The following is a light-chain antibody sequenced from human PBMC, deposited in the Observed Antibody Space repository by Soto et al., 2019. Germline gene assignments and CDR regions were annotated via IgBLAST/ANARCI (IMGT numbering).Light chain of an antibody. CDR2: GSS. V-gene: IGKV3-20*01. CDR1: QSVSANY. CDR3: QQYSSSPPYT. Sequence: EIVLTQSPGTLSLSPGERATLSCRASQSVSANYIAWYQQKPGQSPRLLIYGSSDRATGIPDRFSGSGSETDFTLTISRVEPEDFAVYYCQQYSSSPPYTFGQGTKLEIK. J-gene: IGKJ2*01.